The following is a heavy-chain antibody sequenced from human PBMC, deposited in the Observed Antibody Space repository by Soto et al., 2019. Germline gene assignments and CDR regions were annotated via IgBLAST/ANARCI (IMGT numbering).Heavy chain of an antibody. CDR1: GGTFSSYT. CDR2: IIPILGIA. CDR3: EIVVVPAAPDDAFDI. Sequence: ASVKVSCKASGGTFSSYTISWVRQAPGQGLEWMGRIIPILGIANYAQKFQGRVTITADKSTSTAYMELSSLRSEDTAVYYCEIVVVPAAPDDAFDIWGQGTMVTVSS. V-gene: IGHV1-69*02. D-gene: IGHD2-2*01. J-gene: IGHJ3*02.